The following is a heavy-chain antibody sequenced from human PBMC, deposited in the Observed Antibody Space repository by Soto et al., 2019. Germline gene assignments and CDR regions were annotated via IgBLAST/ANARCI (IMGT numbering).Heavy chain of an antibody. J-gene: IGHJ1*01. V-gene: IGHV3-48*03. CDR1: GFTFSSYE. Sequence: EVQLVESGGGLVQPGGSLRLSCAASGFTFSSYEMNWVRQAPGKGLEWLSYISGGGDSEFYADSVRGRFAISRDNAKNSLYLQMNSLRAEDTAVYYCARAKLSYSSSIQFQHWGQGTLVTVSS. D-gene: IGHD6-6*01. CDR2: ISGGGDSE. CDR3: ARAKLSYSSSIQFQH.